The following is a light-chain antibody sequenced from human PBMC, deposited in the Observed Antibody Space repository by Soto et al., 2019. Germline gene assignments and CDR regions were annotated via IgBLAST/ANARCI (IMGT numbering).Light chain of an antibody. J-gene: IGKJ5*01. CDR2: GAS. V-gene: IGKV3-11*01. CDR3: QQRSNWPIT. CDR1: QSVSSF. Sequence: EIVLTQSPGTLSLSPGERATLSCRASQSVSSFLAWYQHKPGQAPRLLIYGASNRATGIPGRFSGSGSVTDFTLTISSLEPEDFAVYYCQQRSNWPITFGQGTRLEI.